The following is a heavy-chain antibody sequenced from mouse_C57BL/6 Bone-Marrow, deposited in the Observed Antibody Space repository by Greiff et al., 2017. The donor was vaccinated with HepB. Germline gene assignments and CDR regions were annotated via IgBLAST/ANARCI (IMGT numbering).Heavy chain of an antibody. D-gene: IGHD1-1*01. CDR3: ATDYGSSYWYFDV. CDR2: IDPENGDT. CDR1: GFNIKDDY. V-gene: IGHV14-4*01. Sequence: VQLKESGAELVRPGASVKLSCTASGFNIKDDYMHWVKQRPEQGLEWIGWIDPENGDTEYASKFQGKATITADTSSNTAYLQLSSLTSEDTAVDYCATDYGSSYWYFDVWGTGTTVTVSS. J-gene: IGHJ1*03.